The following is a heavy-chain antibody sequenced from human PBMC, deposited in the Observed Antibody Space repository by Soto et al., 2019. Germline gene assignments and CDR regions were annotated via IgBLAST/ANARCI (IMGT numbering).Heavy chain of an antibody. V-gene: IGHV3-72*01. CDR1: GFTFSDHY. CDR2: TRVKRNSYTT. Sequence: GGSLRLSCAASGFTFSDHYMDWVRQAPGKGLEWVGRTRVKRNSYTTEYAASVKGRFIISRDDPKNLLYLQMNSLKTEDTAVYDCGRAWDSTKGLDLWGERTLVTVSS. J-gene: IGHJ4*02. CDR3: GRAWDSTKGLDL. D-gene: IGHD6-13*01.